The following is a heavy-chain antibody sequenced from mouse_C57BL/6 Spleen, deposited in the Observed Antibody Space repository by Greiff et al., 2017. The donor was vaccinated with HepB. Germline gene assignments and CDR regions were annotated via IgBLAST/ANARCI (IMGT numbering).Heavy chain of an antibody. D-gene: IGHD2-3*01. J-gene: IGHJ2*01. V-gene: IGHV1-42*01. CDR3: ARGDYDGYSYFDY. CDR1: GYSFTGYY. Sequence: EVKLQQSGPELVKPGASVKISCKASGYSFTGYYMNWVKQSPEKSLEWIGEINPSTGGTTYNQKFKAKATLTVDKSSSTAYMQLKSLTSEDSAVYYCARGDYDGYSYFDYWGQGTTLTVSS. CDR2: INPSTGGT.